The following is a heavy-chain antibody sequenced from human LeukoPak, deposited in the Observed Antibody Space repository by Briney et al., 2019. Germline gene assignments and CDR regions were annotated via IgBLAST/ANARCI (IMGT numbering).Heavy chain of an antibody. CDR2: ISTDGRTT. J-gene: IGHJ4*02. D-gene: IGHD1-14*01. CDR1: GFTFGSYW. CDR3: AKRTGGFDY. Sequence: GGSLRLSCAASGFTFGSYWMHWVRQAPGKGLVWVSRISTDGRTTSYADSVKGRFTISRDNAKNTLYLQMNSLRAEDTAVYYCAKRTGGFDYWGQGTLVTVSS. V-gene: IGHV3-74*01.